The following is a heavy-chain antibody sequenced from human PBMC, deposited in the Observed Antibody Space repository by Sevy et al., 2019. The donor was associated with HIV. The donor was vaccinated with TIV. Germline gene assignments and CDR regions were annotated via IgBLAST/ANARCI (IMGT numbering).Heavy chain of an antibody. CDR1: GYTLTELS. CDR3: ATEDITMIPYGLDV. J-gene: IGHJ6*02. V-gene: IGHV1-24*01. D-gene: IGHD3-22*01. Sequence: ASVKVSCKVSGYTLTELSMHWVRQPPGKGLEWMGRFDPEDGETIYALKFLGRLTMTEDTSTDTAYMDLSSLRSEDSAVYYCATEDITMIPYGLDVWGQGTTVTVSS. CDR2: FDPEDGET.